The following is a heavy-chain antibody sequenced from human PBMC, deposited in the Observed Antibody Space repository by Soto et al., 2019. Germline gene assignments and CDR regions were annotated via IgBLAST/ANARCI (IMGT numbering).Heavy chain of an antibody. V-gene: IGHV2-5*01. D-gene: IGHD3-16*01. CDR3: AHRPNWVINGLGP. CDR2: IYWNDDK. CDR1: GFSLNSGGGG. J-gene: IGHJ6*02. Sequence: QITLKESGPTQVKPTQTLTLTCTLSGFSLNSGGGGVVWIRQAPEKALEWLALIYWNDDKRYSPSLRSRLTITKDTSRNPIVLTLTSVDPGDTGTYYCAHRPNWVINGLGPWGQGTTVTVSS.